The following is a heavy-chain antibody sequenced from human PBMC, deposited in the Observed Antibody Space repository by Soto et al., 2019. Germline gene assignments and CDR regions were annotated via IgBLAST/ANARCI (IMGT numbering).Heavy chain of an antibody. CDR1: GYTFTTYF. CDR3: AREWQRGTDY. D-gene: IGHD6-25*01. CDR2: IFPSSGGT. J-gene: IGHJ4*02. V-gene: IGHV1-2*02. Sequence: ASVKVSCKASGYTFTTYFLHWVRQAPGQGLEWLGWIFPSSGGTNYAQKFQGRVTMTRDTSINTAYMELSRLTSDDTGVYYCAREWQRGTDYWGQGALVTVSS.